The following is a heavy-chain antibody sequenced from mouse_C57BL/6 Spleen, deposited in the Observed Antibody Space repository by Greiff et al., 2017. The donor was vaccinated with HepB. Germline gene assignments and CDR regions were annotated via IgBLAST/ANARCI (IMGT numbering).Heavy chain of an antibody. D-gene: IGHD1-1*01. CDR3: ARGVTTVVATRDYFDY. J-gene: IGHJ2*01. Sequence: VQLQQSGAELVKPGASVKISCKASGYAFSSYWMNWVKQRPGKGLEWIGQIYPGDGDTNYNGKFKGKATLTADKSSSTAYMQLSSLTSEDSAVYFCARGVTTVVATRDYFDYWGQSTTLTVSS. V-gene: IGHV1-80*01. CDR2: IYPGDGDT. CDR1: GYAFSSYW.